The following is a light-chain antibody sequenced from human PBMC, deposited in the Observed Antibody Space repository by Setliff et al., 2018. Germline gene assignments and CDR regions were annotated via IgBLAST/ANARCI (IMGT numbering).Light chain of an antibody. CDR2: WAS. CDR1: QSVTYSSNNKNY. Sequence: DIVMTQSPESLAVSLGERATINCKSSQSVTYSSNNKNYLAWYQQKPGQPPKLLIYWASTRESGVPDRFSGSGSGTDFTLTISSLQAEDVAVYYCQQYYSTPWTFGQGTQVDIK. V-gene: IGKV4-1*01. J-gene: IGKJ1*01. CDR3: QQYYSTPWT.